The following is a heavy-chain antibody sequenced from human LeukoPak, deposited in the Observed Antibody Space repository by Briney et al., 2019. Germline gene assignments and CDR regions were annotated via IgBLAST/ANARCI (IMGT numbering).Heavy chain of an antibody. CDR3: ARTLYDFWSGSYYYYMDV. CDR1: GGSISSYY. V-gene: IGHV4-59*01. Sequence: KTSETLSLTCTVSGGSISSYYWGWIRQPPGKGLEWIGYIYYSGSTNYNPSLKSRVTISVDTSKNQFSLKLSSVTAADTAVYYCARTLYDFWSGSYYYYMDVWGKGTTVTVSS. CDR2: IYYSGST. J-gene: IGHJ6*03. D-gene: IGHD3-3*01.